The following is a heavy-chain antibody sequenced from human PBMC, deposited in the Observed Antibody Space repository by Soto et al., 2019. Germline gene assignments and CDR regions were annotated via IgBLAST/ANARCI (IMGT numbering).Heavy chain of an antibody. CDR1: GGSTSSGDYY. V-gene: IGHV4-31*03. D-gene: IGHD3-22*01. CDR3: ARSYYYDSSGYHSDAFDI. Sequence: SETLSLTCTVSGGSTSSGDYYWSWIRQHPGKGLEWIGYIYYSGSTYYNPSLKSRVTISVDTSKNQFSLKLSSVTAADTAVYYCARSYYYDSSGYHSDAFDIWGQGTMVTVSS. J-gene: IGHJ3*02. CDR2: IYYSGST.